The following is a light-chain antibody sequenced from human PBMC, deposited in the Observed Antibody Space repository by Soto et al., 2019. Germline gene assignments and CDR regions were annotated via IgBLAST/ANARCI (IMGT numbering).Light chain of an antibody. Sequence: DIQMTQSPSTLSASVGDRVTITCRASQSITSSLAWYQQKPGKAPKLLIYDASNLEGGVPSRFSGSGSGTEFTLTISSLQPDAFATYYCQQYNSDSVWTFGQGTKVEIK. J-gene: IGKJ1*01. V-gene: IGKV1-5*01. CDR3: QQYNSDSVWT. CDR1: QSITSS. CDR2: DAS.